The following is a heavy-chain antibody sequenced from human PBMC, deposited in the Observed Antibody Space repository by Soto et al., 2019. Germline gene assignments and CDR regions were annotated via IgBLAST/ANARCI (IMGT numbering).Heavy chain of an antibody. CDR1: GYTFTSYG. D-gene: IGHD6-13*01. Sequence: ASVKVSCKASGYTFTSYGISWVRQAPGQGLEWMGWISAYNGNTNYAQKLQGRVTMTTDTSTSTAYMELRSLRSDDTAVYYCAREPQQIAAAGRRWFDPWGKGTLVTVSS. V-gene: IGHV1-18*01. J-gene: IGHJ5*02. CDR2: ISAYNGNT. CDR3: AREPQQIAAAGRRWFDP.